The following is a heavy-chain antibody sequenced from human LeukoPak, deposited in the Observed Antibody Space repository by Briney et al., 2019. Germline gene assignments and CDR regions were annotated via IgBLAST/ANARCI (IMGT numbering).Heavy chain of an antibody. CDR2: IYYSGST. CDR3: ARGFGSPDY. Sequence: SETLSLTCTVSGVSISSYYWSWLRQPPGKGLEWIGHIYYSGSTAYNPSLKSRVTISVDTSKNQFSLNLSSVTAADTAVYYCARGFGSPDYWGQGTLVTVSS. J-gene: IGHJ4*02. V-gene: IGHV4-59*01. CDR1: GVSISSYY. D-gene: IGHD3-16*01.